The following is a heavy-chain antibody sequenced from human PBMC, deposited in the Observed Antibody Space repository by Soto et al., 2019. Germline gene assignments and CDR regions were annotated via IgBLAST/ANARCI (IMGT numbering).Heavy chain of an antibody. J-gene: IGHJ4*02. CDR2: ISYDGSTK. CDR3: AREGIAESGPNYYDF. D-gene: IGHD6-13*01. Sequence: QVQLVESGGGVVQPGRSLTIFCTASGFTFKHNAMHWIRQAPAKGLEWVADISYDGSTKNYADSVKGRFTISRDNSKNTRSLQMSALKGEDTATYYCAREGIAESGPNYYDFWGQGTLVAVS. CDR1: GFTFKHNA. V-gene: IGHV3-30-3*01.